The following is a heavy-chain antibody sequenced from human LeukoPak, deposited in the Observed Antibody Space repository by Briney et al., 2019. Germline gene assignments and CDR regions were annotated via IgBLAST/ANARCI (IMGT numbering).Heavy chain of an antibody. CDR1: GFTVSSNY. J-gene: IGHJ6*02. V-gene: IGHV3-66*02. Sequence: GGSLRLSCAASGFTVSSNYMSWVRQAPGKGLEWVSVIYSGGSTYYADSVKGRFTISRDNSENTLYLQMNSLRAEDTAVYYCARDCCRGTQMGWYYYGMDVWGQGTTVTVSS. D-gene: IGHD2-21*01. CDR3: ARDCCRGTQMGWYYYGMDV. CDR2: IYSGGST.